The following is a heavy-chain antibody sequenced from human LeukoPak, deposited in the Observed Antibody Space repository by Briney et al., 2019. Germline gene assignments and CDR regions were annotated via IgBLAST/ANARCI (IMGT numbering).Heavy chain of an antibody. J-gene: IGHJ3*02. Sequence: SETLSLTCTICGGSISSYYWSWIRQRPGKGLEWIGYIYYSGSTSYNPSLKSRVTILVDTSKNQFSLKLRSVTAADTAVYYCARHERDVSLDHAFDIWGQGTMVTLSS. CDR1: GGSISSYY. CDR3: ARHERDVSLDHAFDI. D-gene: IGHD5-24*01. CDR2: IYYSGST. V-gene: IGHV4-59*08.